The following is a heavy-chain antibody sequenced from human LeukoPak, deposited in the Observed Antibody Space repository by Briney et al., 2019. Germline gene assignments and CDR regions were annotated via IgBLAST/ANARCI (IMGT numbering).Heavy chain of an antibody. D-gene: IGHD5-18*01. CDR1: GYTFTSNY. CDR2: ISPSGGST. CDR3: ARAGYSYGISLDYYYMDV. J-gene: IGHJ6*03. Sequence: GASVKVSCKAFGYTFTSNYMHWVRQAPGQGPEWMGVISPSGGSTTYAQKFQGRVTLTRDMSTSTDYLELSSLRSEDTAVYYCARAGYSYGISLDYYYMDVWGKGTTVTISS. V-gene: IGHV1-46*01.